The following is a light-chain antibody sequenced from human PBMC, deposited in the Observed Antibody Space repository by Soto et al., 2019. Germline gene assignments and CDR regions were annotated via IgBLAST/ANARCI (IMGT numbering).Light chain of an antibody. CDR3: QQLT. CDR2: GAS. CDR1: QSVSSSY. Sequence: EIVLTQSPGTLSLSPGERATLSCRASQSVSSSYLAWYQQKHGQAPRLLIYGASSRATGIPDRFSGSGSGTDFTLTISRLEPEDFAVYYCQQLTFGQGTKVEIK. J-gene: IGKJ1*01. V-gene: IGKV3-20*01.